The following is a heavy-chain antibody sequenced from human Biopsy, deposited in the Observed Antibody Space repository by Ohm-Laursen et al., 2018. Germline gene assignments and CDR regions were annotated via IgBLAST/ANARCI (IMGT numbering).Heavy chain of an antibody. J-gene: IGHJ5*02. Sequence: GTLSLTCTVSGGSIGSSTTYYWAWLRQPPGKGLEWIGSIYNNETTFYNPSLKSRVTISVDTSTNQFSLKVSSETAADTALYFCARHPTGFWFDPWGHGTLVTVSS. CDR2: IYNNETT. CDR3: ARHPTGFWFDP. CDR1: GGSIGSSTTYY. V-gene: IGHV4-39*01.